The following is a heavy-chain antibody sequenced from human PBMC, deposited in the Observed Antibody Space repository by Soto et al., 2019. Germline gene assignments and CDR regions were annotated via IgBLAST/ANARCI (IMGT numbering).Heavy chain of an antibody. CDR3: ARDRGYDAHDYYCNAIDV. CDR1: GFTFRTYT. CDR2: IRGFSPYT. V-gene: IGHV3-21*01. J-gene: IGHJ6*02. Sequence: PGGSLRLSCISSGFTFRTYTMNWVRQAPGKGLEWVSGIRGFSPYTFYAESVKGRFTISRDNAKNSLYLQMNSLRAEDTAVYYCARDRGYDAHDYYCNAIDVWGHGTTVTVSS. D-gene: IGHD3-10*01.